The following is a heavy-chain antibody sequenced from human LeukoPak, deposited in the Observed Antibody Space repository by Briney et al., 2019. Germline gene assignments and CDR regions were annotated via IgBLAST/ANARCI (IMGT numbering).Heavy chain of an antibody. V-gene: IGHV3-21*01. Sequence: GGSLRLPCAASGFTFSSYSMNWVRQAPGKGLEWVSSISSSSSYIYYADSVKGRFTISRDNAKNSLYLQMNSLRAEDTAVYYCARANPGSGDAFDIWGQGTMVTVSS. CDR1: GFTFSSYS. CDR3: ARANPGSGDAFDI. J-gene: IGHJ3*02. D-gene: IGHD2-15*01. CDR2: ISSSSSYI.